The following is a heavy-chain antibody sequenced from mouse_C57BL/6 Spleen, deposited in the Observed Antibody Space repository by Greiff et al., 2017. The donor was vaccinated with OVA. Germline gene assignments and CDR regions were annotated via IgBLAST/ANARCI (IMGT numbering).Heavy chain of an antibody. CDR1: GYTFTSYG. CDR2: IYPRSGNP. Sequence: VQLQESGAELARPGASVKLSCKASGYTFTSYGISWVKQRTGQGLEWIGEIYPRSGNPYYNEKFKGKATLTADKSSSTAYMELRSLTSEDSAVYFCARSGGSSEDYYAMDYWGQGTSVTVSS. V-gene: IGHV1-81*01. D-gene: IGHD1-1*01. CDR3: ARSGGSSEDYYAMDY. J-gene: IGHJ4*01.